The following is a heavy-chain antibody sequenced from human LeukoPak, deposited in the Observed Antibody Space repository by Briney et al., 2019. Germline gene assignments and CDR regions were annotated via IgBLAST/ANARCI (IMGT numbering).Heavy chain of an antibody. Sequence: ASVKVSCKASGYTFTGYYIHWARQAPGQGLEWMGWINPNSGVTHYPQKFQGRVTLTRDTSIRTAYMEVSSLRSDDTAVYYCARGLQWLEAFDYWGLGTLVTVSS. J-gene: IGHJ4*02. CDR2: INPNSGVT. D-gene: IGHD6-19*01. CDR1: GYTFTGYY. CDR3: ARGLQWLEAFDY. V-gene: IGHV1-2*02.